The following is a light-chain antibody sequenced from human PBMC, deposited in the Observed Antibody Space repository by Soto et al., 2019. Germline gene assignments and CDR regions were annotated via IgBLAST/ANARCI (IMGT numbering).Light chain of an antibody. J-gene: IGKJ5*01. CDR1: QGIGNF. CDR2: AAS. V-gene: IGKV1-27*01. CDR3: QKYSSVIT. Sequence: DIQLTQSPSSLSASVGDRVTITCRASQGIGNFLAWYQQKPGKVPKLLISAASSLQSGVPSRFSGRGSGTDFTLTITSLQPEDVATYYWQKYSSVITFGQGTRLEIK.